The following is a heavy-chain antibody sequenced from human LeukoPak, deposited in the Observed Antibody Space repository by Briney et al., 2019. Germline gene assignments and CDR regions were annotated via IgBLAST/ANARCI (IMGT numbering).Heavy chain of an antibody. Sequence: GEPLKISCKGSGYSFTSYWIGWVRQMPGKGLEWMGIIYPGDSDTRYSPSFQGQVTISADKSISTAYLQWSSLKASDTAMYYCARSALGPASDYYYMDVWGKGTTVTVSS. CDR2: IYPGDSDT. CDR1: GYSFTSYW. CDR3: ARSALGPASDYYYMDV. D-gene: IGHD1-14*01. J-gene: IGHJ6*03. V-gene: IGHV5-51*01.